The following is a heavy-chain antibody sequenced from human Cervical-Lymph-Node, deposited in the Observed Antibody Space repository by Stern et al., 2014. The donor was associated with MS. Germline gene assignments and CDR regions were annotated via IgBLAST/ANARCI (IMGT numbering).Heavy chain of an antibody. Sequence: QLVQSGAEVTKPGASVKVSCKASGYSLTDYYIHWVRQAPGPGLEWMGWNNPNSGDTNYAQRFRGWVTVTRDTSITTAYMELSSLRSNDTAVYYCARGGVTGSPDYAFDYWGQGTLVTVSS. CDR1: GYSLTDYY. D-gene: IGHD1-1*01. J-gene: IGHJ4*02. V-gene: IGHV1-2*04. CDR3: ARGGVTGSPDYAFDY. CDR2: NNPNSGDT.